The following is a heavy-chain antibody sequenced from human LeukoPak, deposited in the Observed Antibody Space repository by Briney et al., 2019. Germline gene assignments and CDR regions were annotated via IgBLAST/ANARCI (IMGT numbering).Heavy chain of an antibody. CDR2: INPNSGGT. Sequence: ASVKASCKASGYTFTGYYMHWVRQAPGQGLEWMGWINPNSGGTNYAQKFQGRVTMTRDTSISTAYMELSRLRSDDTAVYYCARDLSGVGYSGSGTYGYWGQGTLVTVSS. CDR1: GYTFTGYY. J-gene: IGHJ4*02. D-gene: IGHD3-10*01. V-gene: IGHV1-2*02. CDR3: ARDLSGVGYSGSGTYGY.